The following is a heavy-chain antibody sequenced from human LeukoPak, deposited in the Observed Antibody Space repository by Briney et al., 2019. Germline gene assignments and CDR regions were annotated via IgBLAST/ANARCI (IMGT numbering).Heavy chain of an antibody. D-gene: IGHD2-2*01. J-gene: IGHJ3*02. Sequence: SETLSLTCTVSGGSISSYYWSWIRQPAGKGLEWIGRIYTSGSTNYNPSLKSRVTMSVDTSKNQFSLKLSSVTAADTAVYYCVCVSSSVWGDAFDIWGQGTMVTVSS. CDR1: GGSISSYY. V-gene: IGHV4-4*07. CDR3: VCVSSSVWGDAFDI. CDR2: IYTSGST.